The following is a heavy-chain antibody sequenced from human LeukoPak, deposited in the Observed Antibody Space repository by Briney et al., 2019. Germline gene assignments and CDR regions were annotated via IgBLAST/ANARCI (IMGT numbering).Heavy chain of an antibody. V-gene: IGHV3-64*05. Sequence: GGSLRLSCSASGFTFSDYPMHWVRQTPGKGLEYVSAISKNGDDTYYADSVKGRFTISRDNSKNTLYVQMSSLRTEDAAVFYCVQVGSNYYLNWGQGTLVIVSS. CDR1: GFTFSDYP. CDR3: VQVGSNYYLN. J-gene: IGHJ4*02. CDR2: ISKNGDDT. D-gene: IGHD4-11*01.